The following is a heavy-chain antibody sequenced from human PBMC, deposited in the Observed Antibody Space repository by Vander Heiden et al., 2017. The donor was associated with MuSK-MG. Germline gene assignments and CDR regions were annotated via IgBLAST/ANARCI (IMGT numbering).Heavy chain of an antibody. D-gene: IGHD2-15*01. V-gene: IGHV4-59*01. Sequence: QVQLQESGPGLVKHSETLSLTCTVPGGSISSYYWSWIRQPPGKGLEWIGYIYYSGSTNYNPSLKSRVTISVDTSKNQFSLKLSSVTAADTAVYYCARSTYSTPFDYWGQGTLVTVSS. J-gene: IGHJ4*02. CDR2: IYYSGST. CDR1: GGSISSYY. CDR3: ARSTYSTPFDY.